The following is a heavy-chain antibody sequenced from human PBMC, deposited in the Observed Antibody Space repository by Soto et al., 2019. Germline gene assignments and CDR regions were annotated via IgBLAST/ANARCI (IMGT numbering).Heavy chain of an antibody. CDR2: ISAYNGNT. CDR3: ARGGGSNWNYLLDPFNYYYYGVDV. D-gene: IGHD1-7*01. V-gene: IGHV1-18*01. J-gene: IGHJ6*02. Sequence: GASVKVSCKASGYTFTSYGISWVRQAPGQGLEWMGWISAYNGNTNYAQKLQGRVTMTTDTSTSTAYMELRSLRSDDTAVYYCARGGGSNWNYLLDPFNYYYYGVDVWGQGTTVTVSS. CDR1: GYTFTSYG.